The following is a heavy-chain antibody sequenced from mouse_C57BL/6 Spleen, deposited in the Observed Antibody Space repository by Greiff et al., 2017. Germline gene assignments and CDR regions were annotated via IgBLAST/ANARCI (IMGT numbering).Heavy chain of an antibody. D-gene: IGHD1-1*01. CDR1: GFTFSDYG. CDR2: ISSVSSTI. Sequence: EVKLVESGGGLVKPGGSLKLSCAASGFTFSDYGMHWVRQAPEKGLEWVAYISSVSSTIYYADTVKGRFTISRDNAKNTLFLQMTSLRSEDTAMYYCARGRYYGSRDYFDGWGQGTTLTVSS. CDR3: ARGRYYGSRDYFDG. V-gene: IGHV5-17*01. J-gene: IGHJ2*01.